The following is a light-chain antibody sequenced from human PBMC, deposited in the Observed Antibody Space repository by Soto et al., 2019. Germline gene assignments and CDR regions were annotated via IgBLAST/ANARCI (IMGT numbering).Light chain of an antibody. CDR3: QQSYTVPHT. Sequence: DIQMTQSPSTLSASVGDRVTITCRASQSISTWLAWYQQRPGKAPKLLIYKASSLESGVPSRFSGSGSGTEFTLTITSLQPDDFATFYCQQSYTVPHTFGQGTKVEI. CDR1: QSISTW. CDR2: KAS. J-gene: IGKJ2*01. V-gene: IGKV1-5*03.